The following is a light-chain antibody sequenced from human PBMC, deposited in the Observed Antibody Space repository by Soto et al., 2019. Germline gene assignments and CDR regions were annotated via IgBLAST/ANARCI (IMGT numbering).Light chain of an antibody. J-gene: IGKJ4*01. Sequence: EIVLTQSPATLSLSPGEIATLSCRASQSVSSYFAWYQQKPGQAPRLLIYDASNRATGIPARFSGSGSGTDFTLTISSLEPEDCAVYYCQQRSNWLTFGGGTKVEIK. CDR1: QSVSSY. CDR3: QQRSNWLT. CDR2: DAS. V-gene: IGKV3-11*01.